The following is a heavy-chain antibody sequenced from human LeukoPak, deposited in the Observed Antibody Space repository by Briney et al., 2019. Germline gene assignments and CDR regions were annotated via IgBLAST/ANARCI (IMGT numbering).Heavy chain of an antibody. CDR3: ASAYDILTGDAFDI. CDR1: GGSISSSSYY. CDR2: IYYSGST. Sequence: PSETLSLTCTVSGGSISSSSYYWGWIRQPPGKGLEWIGSIYYSGSTYYNPSLKSRVTISVDTSKNQFSLKLSSVTAADTAVYYCASAYDILTGDAFDIWGQGTMVTVSS. J-gene: IGHJ3*02. V-gene: IGHV4-39*07. D-gene: IGHD3-9*01.